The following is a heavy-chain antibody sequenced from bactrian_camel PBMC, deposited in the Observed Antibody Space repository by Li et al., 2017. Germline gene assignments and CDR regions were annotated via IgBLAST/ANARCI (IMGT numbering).Heavy chain of an antibody. Sequence: DVQLVESGGESVQAGGSLRLSCSASMFTYSRLCMAWFRQTPGKEREVVASLDSDGTTEYADSVKGRFTISQGNAENTLYLQMNSLKSEDTAMYFCAARGLGADCSGPRRSSAEYVYWGQGTQVTVS. CDR3: AARGLGADCSGPRRSSAEYVY. CDR2: LDSDGTT. D-gene: IGHD3*01. J-gene: IGHJ4*01. CDR1: MFTYSRLC. V-gene: IGHV3S67*01.